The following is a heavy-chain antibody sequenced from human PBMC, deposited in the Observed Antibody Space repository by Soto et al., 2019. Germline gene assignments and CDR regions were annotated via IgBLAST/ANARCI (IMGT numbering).Heavy chain of an antibody. Sequence: PGGSLRLSCAASGFTVSSNYMSWVRQAPGKGLEWVSVIYSGGSTYYADSVKGRFTISRDNSKNTLYLQMNSLRAEDTAVYYCANTYPSIHGYCSGGSCYATGGLYWGQGTLVTVSS. V-gene: IGHV3-66*01. CDR1: GFTVSSNY. CDR3: ANTYPSIHGYCSGGSCYATGGLY. D-gene: IGHD2-15*01. J-gene: IGHJ4*02. CDR2: IYSGGST.